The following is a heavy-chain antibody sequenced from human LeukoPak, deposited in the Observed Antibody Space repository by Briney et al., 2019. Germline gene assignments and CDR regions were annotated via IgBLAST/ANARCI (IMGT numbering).Heavy chain of an antibody. CDR2: ISGSGGST. CDR3: AKSGYGDYVNWFDP. J-gene: IGHJ5*02. CDR1: GFTFSSYA. D-gene: IGHD4-17*01. V-gene: IGHV3-23*01. Sequence: GGSLRLSCAASGFTFSSYAMSWVRQAPGKGLEWVSAISGSGGSTCYADSVKGRFTISRDNSKNTLYLQMNSLRAEDTAVYYCAKSGYGDYVNWFDPWGQGTLVTVSS.